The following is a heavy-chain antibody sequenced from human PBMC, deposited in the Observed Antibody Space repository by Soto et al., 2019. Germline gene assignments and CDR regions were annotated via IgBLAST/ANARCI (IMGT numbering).Heavy chain of an antibody. CDR3: TTGVTSRGMDV. D-gene: IGHD2-21*02. Sequence: EVQLVESGGGLVKPGGSLRLSCAASGFTFSNAWMSWVRQAPGKGLEWVGRIKTKTDGGTTDYAAPVKGRFTISRDDSKNMLYLQMNSLKTEDTAVYYCTTGVTSRGMDVWGQGTTVTVSS. J-gene: IGHJ6*02. CDR2: IKTKTDGGTT. CDR1: GFTFSNAW. V-gene: IGHV3-15*01.